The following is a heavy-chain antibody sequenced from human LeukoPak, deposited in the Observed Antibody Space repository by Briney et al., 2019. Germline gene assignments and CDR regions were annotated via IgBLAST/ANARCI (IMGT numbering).Heavy chain of an antibody. D-gene: IGHD6-19*01. CDR1: GGSFSGYY. CDR3: ARAPGGSGWANYYYMDV. J-gene: IGHJ6*03. Sequence: PSETLSLTCAVYGGSFSGYYWSWIRQPPGKGLEWIGEINHSGSTNYNPSLKSRVTISVDTSKNQFSLKLSSVTAADTAVYYCARAPGGSGWANYYYMDVWGKGTTVTISS. V-gene: IGHV4-34*01. CDR2: INHSGST.